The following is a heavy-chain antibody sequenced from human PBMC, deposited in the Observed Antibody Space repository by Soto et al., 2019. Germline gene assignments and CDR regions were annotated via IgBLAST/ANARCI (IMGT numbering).Heavy chain of an antibody. CDR1: GFTFNIDG. J-gene: IGHJ4*02. V-gene: IGHV3-30*18. CDR2: IAYDGSNK. CDR3: AKDGGTGKYYDY. Sequence: QVQLVESGGGVVQPGRSLRLSCAASGFTFNIDGMHWVRQAPVKGLEWVSVIAYDGSNKYYADSVKGRFTISRDNSKDTLYLQMNSLRPEDTAVYYCAKDGGTGKYYDYWGQGTLVTVSS. D-gene: IGHD2-8*02.